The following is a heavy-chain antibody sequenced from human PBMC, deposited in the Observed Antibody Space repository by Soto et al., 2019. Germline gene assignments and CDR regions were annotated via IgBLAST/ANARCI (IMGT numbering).Heavy chain of an antibody. CDR2: IIPMFDTP. CDR1: GGTFSSDS. J-gene: IGHJ4*02. D-gene: IGHD2-15*01. Sequence: QVQLVQSGAEVKKPGSSVKVSCKASGGTFSSDSFSWVRQAPGQGLEWRGGIIPMFDTPIYAQKFQDRVTITAEESTSTAYMQLSSLRSGDTAVYYCARSGGLDRDFNYWGQGSLVTVSS. CDR3: ARSGGLDRDFNY. V-gene: IGHV1-69*12.